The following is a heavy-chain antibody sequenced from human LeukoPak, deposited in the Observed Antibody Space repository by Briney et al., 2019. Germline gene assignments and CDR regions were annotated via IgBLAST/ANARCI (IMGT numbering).Heavy chain of an antibody. J-gene: IGHJ6*02. CDR3: ARGHYYGMDV. CDR2: INSDGSNT. CDR1: GFAFSGFW. V-gene: IGHV3-74*01. Sequence: GGSLRLSCAASGFAFSGFWMHWVRQAPGKGLVWVSSINSDGSNTIYAESVKGRVTISRDNAKNTLYLQMNSPRADDTAVYYCARGHYYGMDVWGQGTTVTVSS.